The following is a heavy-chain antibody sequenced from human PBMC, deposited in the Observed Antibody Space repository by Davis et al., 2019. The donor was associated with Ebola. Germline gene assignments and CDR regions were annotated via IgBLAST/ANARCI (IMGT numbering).Heavy chain of an antibody. D-gene: IGHD2-21*01. CDR2: IHHSGST. CDR1: GGSFSGYY. Sequence: MPSETLSLTCAVYGGSFSGYYWSWIRQPPGKGLEWIGEIHHSGSTNYNPSLKSRVTISVDTSKNQFSLKLSSVTAADTAVYYCARGGDWTLDYWGQGTLATVSS. V-gene: IGHV4-34*01. J-gene: IGHJ4*02. CDR3: ARGGDWTLDY.